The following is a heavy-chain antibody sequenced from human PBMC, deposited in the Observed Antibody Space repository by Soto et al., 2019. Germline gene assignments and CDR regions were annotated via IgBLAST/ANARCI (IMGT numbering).Heavy chain of an antibody. CDR3: ARRVDYVWGSYRYSPYFDY. J-gene: IGHJ4*02. CDR2: IYYSGST. D-gene: IGHD3-16*02. V-gene: IGHV4-59*08. Sequence: PSDTLSLTCTVSGGSISISSWNWIRQAPGKRLEWIGYIYYSGSTNYNPSLKSRVTISVDTSKNQFSLKLSSVTAADTAVYYCARRVDYVWGSYRYSPYFDYWGQGTLVT. CDR1: GGSISISS.